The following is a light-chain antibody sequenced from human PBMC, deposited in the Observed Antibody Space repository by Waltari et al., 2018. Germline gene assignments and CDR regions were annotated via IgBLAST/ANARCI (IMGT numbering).Light chain of an antibody. CDR1: QNISSSY. J-gene: IGKJ3*01. CDR2: GVS. Sequence: ESVLPQSPGTLSLSPGERATPSCNTRQNISSSYLNWYQQKPGQAPRLVVYGVSTRATGIPDRFSGSRSGTDFTLTISRLEPEDFAVYYCQQYGGSPRIFTFGAGTKVEIK. V-gene: IGKV3-20*01. CDR3: QQYGGSPRIFT.